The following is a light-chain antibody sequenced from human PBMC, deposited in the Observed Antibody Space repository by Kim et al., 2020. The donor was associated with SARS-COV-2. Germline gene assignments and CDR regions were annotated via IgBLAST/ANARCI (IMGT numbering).Light chain of an antibody. J-gene: IGKJ2*01. CDR3: QQYSSFAYT. Sequence: AIRMTQSPFSLSASVGDRVTIACWASQAISNCLAWYQQKPGKAPELLIYGASTLQSGVPSRFRGGGSGTDFTLTITSLQSEDFATYYCQQYSSFAYTFGQGTTLEI. CDR2: GAS. CDR1: QAISNC. V-gene: IGKV1-8*01.